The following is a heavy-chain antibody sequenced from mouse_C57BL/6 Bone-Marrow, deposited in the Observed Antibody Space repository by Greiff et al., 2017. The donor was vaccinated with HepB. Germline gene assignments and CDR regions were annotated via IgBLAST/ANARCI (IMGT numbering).Heavy chain of an antibody. D-gene: IGHD1-1*01. CDR3: ASYYYCSSPWFAY. J-gene: IGHJ3*01. V-gene: IGHV1-55*01. Sequence: VQLQQPGAELVKPGASVKMSCKASGYTFTSYWITWVKQRPGQGLEWIGDIYPGSGSTNYNEKFKSKATLTVDTSSSTAYMQLSSLTSEDSAVYYCASYYYCSSPWFAYWGQGTLVTVSA. CDR1: GYTFTSYW. CDR2: IYPGSGST.